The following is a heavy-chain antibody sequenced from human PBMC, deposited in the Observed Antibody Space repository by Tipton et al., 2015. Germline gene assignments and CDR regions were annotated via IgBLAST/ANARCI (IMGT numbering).Heavy chain of an antibody. CDR2: ISNDGRTT. CDR1: GGSISRDIYY. Sequence: GLVKPSETLSLTCNVSGGSISRDIYYWDWIRQPPGKGLEWISRISNDGRTTSYAGSVKGRFAISRDNAKNTVDLEMQTLRAEDTAVYYCTRGSGGTALVPGLDYWGQGALVTVSS. CDR3: TRGSGGTALVPGLDY. V-gene: IGHV3-74*01. D-gene: IGHD6-25*01. J-gene: IGHJ4*02.